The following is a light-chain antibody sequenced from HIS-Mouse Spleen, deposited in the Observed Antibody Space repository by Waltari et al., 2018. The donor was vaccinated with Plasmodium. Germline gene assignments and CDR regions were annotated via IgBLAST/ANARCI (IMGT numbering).Light chain of an antibody. CDR1: ALPTKY. CDR2: EDS. CDR3: YSTDSSGNHRV. Sequence: SYELTQPPSVSVSPGQTARITCSGDALPTKYAYCYQQKSGQAPVRVIYEDSKRPSGIPERFSGSSSGTMATLTISGAQVEDEADYYCYSTDSSGNHRVFGGGTKLTVL. V-gene: IGLV3-10*01. J-gene: IGLJ3*02.